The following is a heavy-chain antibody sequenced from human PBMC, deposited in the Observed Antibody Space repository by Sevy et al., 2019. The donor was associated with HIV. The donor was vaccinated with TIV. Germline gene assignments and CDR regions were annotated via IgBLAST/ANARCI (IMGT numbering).Heavy chain of an antibody. CDR1: GFTFSSYA. CDR2: ISGSGGST. CDR3: AKDVSITIFGVVINYYGMDV. Sequence: GGSLRLSCAASGFTFSSYAMSWVRQAPGKGLEWVSAISGSGGSTYYADSVKGRFTISRDNSKNTLYLQMNSLRAEDTAVYYCAKDVSITIFGVVINYYGMDVWGQGTTVTVSS. J-gene: IGHJ6*02. D-gene: IGHD3-3*01. V-gene: IGHV3-23*01.